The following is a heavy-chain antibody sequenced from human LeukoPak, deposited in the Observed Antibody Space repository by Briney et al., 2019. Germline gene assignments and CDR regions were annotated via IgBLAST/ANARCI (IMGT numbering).Heavy chain of an antibody. CDR2: IYYSGST. CDR1: GGSISSGDYY. J-gene: IGHJ5*02. CDR3: ARSTASEGPTHNWFDP. V-gene: IGHV4-30-4*01. D-gene: IGHD2-2*01. Sequence: PSETLSLTCTVSGGSISSGDYYWSWIRQPPGKGLEWIGYIYYSGSTYYNPSLKSRVTISVDTSKNQFSLKLSSVTAADTAVYYCARSTASEGPTHNWFDPWGQGTLVTVSS.